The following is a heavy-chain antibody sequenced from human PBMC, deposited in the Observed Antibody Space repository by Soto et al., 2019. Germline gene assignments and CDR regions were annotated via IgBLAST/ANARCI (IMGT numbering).Heavy chain of an antibody. CDR3: ARRWGSTFDY. D-gene: IGHD3-16*01. Sequence: QVQLQESGPGLVKPSETLSLTCTVSGGSISSYYWSWIRQPPGKGLEWIGYIYYSGSTNYNPSLKRRVPISVDTSKNQFSLKLSSVTAADTAVSYCARRWGSTFDYWGQGTLVTVSS. J-gene: IGHJ4*02. V-gene: IGHV4-59*08. CDR1: GGSISSYY. CDR2: IYYSGST.